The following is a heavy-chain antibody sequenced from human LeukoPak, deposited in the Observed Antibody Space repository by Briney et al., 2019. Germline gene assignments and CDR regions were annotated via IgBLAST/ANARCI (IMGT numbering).Heavy chain of an antibody. CDR1: GFTFSNYA. J-gene: IGHJ4*02. D-gene: IGHD2-2*01. Sequence: GGSLRLSCAASGFTFSNYAMSWVRQAPGRGLERVSIISGSGAGTYNADSVKGRFTISRDNSENTLYLQMDSLGGEDTAVYYCTKSVMGYCSSTSCYFDYWGQGTLVTVSS. CDR2: ISGSGAGT. V-gene: IGHV3-23*01. CDR3: TKSVMGYCSSTSCYFDY.